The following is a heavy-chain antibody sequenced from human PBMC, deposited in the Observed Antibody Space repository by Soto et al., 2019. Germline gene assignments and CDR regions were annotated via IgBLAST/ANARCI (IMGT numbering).Heavy chain of an antibody. CDR2: INPSGGST. J-gene: IGHJ5*02. Sequence: GASVKVSCKASGYTFTSYYMHWVRQAPGQGLEWMGIINPSGGSTSYAQKFQGRVTMTRDTSTSTVYMELSSLRSEDTAVYYCAGIAIYDSSGYWSWFDPWGQGTLVTVSS. CDR3: AGIAIYDSSGYWSWFDP. V-gene: IGHV1-46*01. CDR1: GYTFTSYY. D-gene: IGHD3-22*01.